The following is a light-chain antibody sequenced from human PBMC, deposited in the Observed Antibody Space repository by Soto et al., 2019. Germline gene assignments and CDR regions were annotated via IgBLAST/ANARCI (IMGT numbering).Light chain of an antibody. Sequence: EIVMTQSPATLSVSPGERATLSCRASQSVSHNLAWYQQKPGQAPRLLFYGASFRATGVPARFSGSRSGTDFTLTISSLQSEDFAIYYCQQSNNWPYTFGQGTKLEIK. CDR3: QQSNNWPYT. CDR2: GAS. V-gene: IGKV3-15*01. J-gene: IGKJ2*01. CDR1: QSVSHN.